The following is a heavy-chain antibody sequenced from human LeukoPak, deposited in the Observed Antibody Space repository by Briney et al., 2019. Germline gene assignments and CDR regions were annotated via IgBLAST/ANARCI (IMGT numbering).Heavy chain of an antibody. D-gene: IGHD5-18*01. CDR2: ISSDGCNA. J-gene: IGHJ4*02. Sequence: GGSLRLSCSASGFAFSSSPMHWVRQAPGKTLEYVSAISSDGCNAYYADSVKGRFTMSRDNSKNTLSLQMSSLRPEDTAVYYCVPHINYSYQYWGRGTQVTVS. V-gene: IGHV3-64D*06. CDR3: VPHINYSYQY. CDR1: GFAFSSSP.